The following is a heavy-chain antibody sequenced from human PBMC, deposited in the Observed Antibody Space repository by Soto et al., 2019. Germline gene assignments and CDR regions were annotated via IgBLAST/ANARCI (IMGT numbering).Heavy chain of an antibody. Sequence: PSETLSLTCTVSGGSISGSPYHWGWIRQPPGKGLEWIGSIGDDGRVYYNPSLPGRATLFVDTSKNHFSLNLNSVTAADTAVYYCAIHPPIEVDGPAYWGQGILVTVSS. CDR3: AIHPPIEVDGPAY. CDR2: IGDDGRV. J-gene: IGHJ4*02. D-gene: IGHD6-19*01. CDR1: GGSISGSPYH. V-gene: IGHV4-39*02.